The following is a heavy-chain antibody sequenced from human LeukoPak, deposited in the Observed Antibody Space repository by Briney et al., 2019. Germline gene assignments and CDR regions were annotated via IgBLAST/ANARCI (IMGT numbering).Heavy chain of an antibody. CDR3: ARQHIVVVTASPGYMDV. J-gene: IGHJ6*03. CDR2: INHSGST. D-gene: IGHD2-21*02. V-gene: IGHV4-34*01. Sequence: PSETLSLTCAVYGGSFSGYYWSWIRQPPGKGLEWIGEINHSGSTNYNPSPKSRVTISVDTSKNQFSLKLSSVTAADTAVYYCARQHIVVVTASPGYMDVWGKGTTVTISS. CDR1: GGSFSGYY.